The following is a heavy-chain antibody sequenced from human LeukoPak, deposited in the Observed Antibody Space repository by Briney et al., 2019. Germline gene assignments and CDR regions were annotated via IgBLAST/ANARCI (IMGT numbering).Heavy chain of an antibody. V-gene: IGHV3-66*01. J-gene: IGHJ4*02. D-gene: IGHD5-18*01. Sequence: GGSLRLACAASGFTVSSNYMSWVRQAPGKGLEWVSVIYSGGTTYYADSVKGRFTISRDNSKNTLHLQMNSLRAEDTAVYYCARDQYSYAHAAHWGQGTLVTVSS. CDR1: GFTVSSNY. CDR2: IYSGGTT. CDR3: ARDQYSYAHAAH.